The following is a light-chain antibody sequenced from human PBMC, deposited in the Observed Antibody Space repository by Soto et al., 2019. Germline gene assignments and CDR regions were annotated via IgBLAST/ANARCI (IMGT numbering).Light chain of an antibody. V-gene: IGKV1-27*01. J-gene: IGKJ3*01. Sequence: DIQMTQSPTSLSASVGDRVTITCRASQGIRNYVAWYQQIPGKAPKLLIYAASTLQSGVPSRFSGSGSGTDFPLTIIGLQPEDVATYSCQKYSSVPVFGPGTKVEIK. CDR3: QKYSSVPV. CDR2: AAS. CDR1: QGIRNY.